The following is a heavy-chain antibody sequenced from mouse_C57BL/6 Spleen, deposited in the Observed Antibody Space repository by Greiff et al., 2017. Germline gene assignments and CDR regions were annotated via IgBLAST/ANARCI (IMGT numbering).Heavy chain of an antibody. D-gene: IGHD2-2*01. CDR3: TRGGYDEDAMDY. CDR2: ISSGGDYI. CDR1: GFTFSSYA. Sequence: EVQLVESGEGLVKPGGSLKLSCAASGFTFSSYAMSWVRQTPEKRLEWVAYISSGGDYIYYADTVKGRFTISSDNARNTLYLQMSSLKSEDTAMYYCTRGGYDEDAMDYWGQGTSVTVSS. V-gene: IGHV5-9-1*02. J-gene: IGHJ4*01.